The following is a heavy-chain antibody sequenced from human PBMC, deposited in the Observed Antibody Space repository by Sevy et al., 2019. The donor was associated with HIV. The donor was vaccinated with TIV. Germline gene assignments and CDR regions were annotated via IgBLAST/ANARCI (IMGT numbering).Heavy chain of an antibody. CDR2: ISSSSSYI. CDR1: GFTFSSYS. D-gene: IGHD3-16*01. Sequence: GGSLRLSCAASGFTFSSYSMNWVRQAPGKGLEWVSSISSSSSYIYYADSVKGRFTISRDNAKNSLYLQMNSLRAEDTAVYYCARDRDMSTFGVGEAFDIWGQGTMVTVSS. CDR3: ARDRDMSTFGVGEAFDI. V-gene: IGHV3-21*01. J-gene: IGHJ3*02.